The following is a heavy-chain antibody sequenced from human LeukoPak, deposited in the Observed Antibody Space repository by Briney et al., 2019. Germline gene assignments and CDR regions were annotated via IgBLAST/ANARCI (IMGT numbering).Heavy chain of an antibody. J-gene: IGHJ5*02. CDR2: IYYSGST. D-gene: IGHD6-13*01. CDR1: GGSISGYY. V-gene: IGHV4-59*01. Sequence: SETLSLTCTVSGGSISGYYWSWIRQPPGKGLEWIGYIYYSGSTNYNPSLKSRVTISVDTSKNQFSLKLSSVTAADTAVYYCARGCSAGTPRNWFDPWGQGTLVTVSS. CDR3: ARGCSAGTPRNWFDP.